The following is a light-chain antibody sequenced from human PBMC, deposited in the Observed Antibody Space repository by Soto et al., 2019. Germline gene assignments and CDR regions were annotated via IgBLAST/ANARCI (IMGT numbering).Light chain of an antibody. Sequence: DIQMTQSPSSLSASVGDTVTLTCRASQNVDNYLKWYQQKPGKGPGLLIYAASTLQSGVPSRFSGSGSGTEFILTINSLQPDDFATYCCQHYGGMWAFGQGTKVDI. CDR2: AAS. J-gene: IGKJ1*01. CDR1: QNVDNY. CDR3: QHYGGMWA. V-gene: IGKV1-39*01.